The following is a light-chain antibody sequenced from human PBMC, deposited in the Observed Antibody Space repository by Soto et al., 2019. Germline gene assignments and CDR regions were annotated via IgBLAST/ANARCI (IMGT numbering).Light chain of an antibody. J-gene: IGKJ1*01. CDR2: GAA. CDR3: QQYGSSST. Sequence: EMVLTQSPGTLSLSPGERATLSCRASQSVRGSYLAWYQQKPGQAPRLLLFGAASRATGIPDRFSGRGSGTDFTLTISRLEPEDFAVYYCQQYGSSSTFGQGTKVEIK. V-gene: IGKV3-20*01. CDR1: QSVRGSY.